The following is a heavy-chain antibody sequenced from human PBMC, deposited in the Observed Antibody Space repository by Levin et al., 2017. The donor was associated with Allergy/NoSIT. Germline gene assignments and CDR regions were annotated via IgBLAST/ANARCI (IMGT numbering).Heavy chain of an antibody. CDR2: INSDGSST. CDR3: GSQLWGPVDY. V-gene: IGHV3-74*01. D-gene: IGHD3-16*01. CDR1: GFTFDSYW. Sequence: LSGGSLRLSCAASGFTFDSYWMYWVRQAPGKGLVWVSRINSDGSSTSYADSVKGRFTISRDNAKNTLYLQLNSLRAEDTAVYYCGSQLWGPVDYWGQGTLVTVSS. J-gene: IGHJ4*02.